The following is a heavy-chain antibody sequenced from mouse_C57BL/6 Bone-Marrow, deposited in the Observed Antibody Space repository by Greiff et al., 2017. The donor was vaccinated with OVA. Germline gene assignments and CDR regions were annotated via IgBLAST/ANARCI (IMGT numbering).Heavy chain of an antibody. Sequence: DVHLVESGGGLVKPGGSLKLSCAASGFTFSDYGMHWVRQAPEKGLEWVAYISSGSSTIYYADTVKGRFTISRDNAKNTLFLQMTSLRSEDTAMYYCARDGVYGYDGSFDYWGQGTTLTVSS. V-gene: IGHV5-17*01. CDR1: GFTFSDYG. D-gene: IGHD2-2*01. CDR3: ARDGVYGYDGSFDY. J-gene: IGHJ2*01. CDR2: ISSGSSTI.